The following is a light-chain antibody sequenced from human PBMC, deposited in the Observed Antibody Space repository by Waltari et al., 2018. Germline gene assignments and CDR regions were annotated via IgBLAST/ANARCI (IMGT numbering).Light chain of an antibody. V-gene: IGKV1-17*03. CDR2: LAS. CDR3: LQYNTYPWT. CDR1: QGISTS. Sequence: DIQMTQSPSAMSASVGDRVTITCRASQGISTSLAWFQQKPGKVPKRLIYLASSLQSGVPSRFSGSGSRTEFTLSISSPQPEDFATYYCLQYNTYPWTFGQGTKVEIK. J-gene: IGKJ1*01.